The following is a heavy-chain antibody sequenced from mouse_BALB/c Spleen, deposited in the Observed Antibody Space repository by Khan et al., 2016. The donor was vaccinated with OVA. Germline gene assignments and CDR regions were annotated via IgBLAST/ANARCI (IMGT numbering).Heavy chain of an antibody. CDR2: INPSNGYT. Sequence: QVQLQQSGAELARPGASVKMSCKASGYTFTSYTIHWIKLRPGQGLEWIGFINPSNGYTNYNQKFKDKATLTADKSSTTVYMQLSILTSDDSAVYNCVRDGAYHRNDGWFAYWGQGTLVTVSA. CDR3: VRDGAYHRNDGWFAY. D-gene: IGHD2-14*01. V-gene: IGHV1-4*01. J-gene: IGHJ3*01. CDR1: GYTFTSYT.